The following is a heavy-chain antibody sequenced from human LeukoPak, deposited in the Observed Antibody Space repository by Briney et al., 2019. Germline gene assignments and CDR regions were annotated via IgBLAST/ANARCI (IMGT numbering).Heavy chain of an antibody. Sequence: SETLSPTCAVYGGSFSGYYWSWIRQPPGKGLEWIGEINHSGSTNYNPSLKSRVTISVDTSKNQFSLKLSSVTAADTAVYYCARGRVTIAAAGTWSGGYFDYWGQGTLVTVSS. CDR3: ARGRVTIAAAGTWSGGYFDY. D-gene: IGHD6-13*01. V-gene: IGHV4-34*01. J-gene: IGHJ4*02. CDR2: INHSGST. CDR1: GGSFSGYY.